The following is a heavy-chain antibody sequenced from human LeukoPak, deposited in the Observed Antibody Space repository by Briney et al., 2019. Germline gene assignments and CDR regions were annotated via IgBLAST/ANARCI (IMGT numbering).Heavy chain of an antibody. CDR2: IKEDDSEI. D-gene: IGHD5-24*01. CDR3: GRLRSLDQ. CDR1: GFLFNKYW. Sequence: GGSLRLSCAASGFLFNKYWMTWVRQAPGKGLEWVANIKEDDSEIYYVDSVKGRFTIFRDNAKKSLYLHMSSLRVEDTAVYFCGRLRSLDQWGQGTLVTVSS. V-gene: IGHV3-7*01. J-gene: IGHJ4*02.